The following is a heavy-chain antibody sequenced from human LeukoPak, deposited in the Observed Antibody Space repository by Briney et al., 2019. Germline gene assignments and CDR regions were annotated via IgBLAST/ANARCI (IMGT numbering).Heavy chain of an antibody. CDR1: GYTFTSYG. CDR2: ISGYNGNT. J-gene: IGHJ4*02. D-gene: IGHD6-19*01. CDR3: ARQQWLDSTFDY. V-gene: IGHV1-18*01. Sequence: ASVKVSCKASGYTFTSYGISWVRQAPGQGLEWMGWISGYNGNTNYTQKLQGRVTMTTDTSTSTAYMELRSLRSDDTAVYYCARQQWLDSTFDYWGQGTLVTVSS.